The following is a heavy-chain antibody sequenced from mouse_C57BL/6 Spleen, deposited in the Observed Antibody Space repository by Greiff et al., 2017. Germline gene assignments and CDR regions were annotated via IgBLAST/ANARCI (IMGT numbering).Heavy chain of an antibody. Sequence: QVQLKQPGAELVRPGSSVKLSCKASGYTFTSYWMHWVKQRPIQGLEWIGNIDPSDSETHYNQKFKDKATLTVDKSSSTAYMQLSSLTSEDSAVYYCARDSSGGFAYWGQGTLVTVSA. J-gene: IGHJ3*01. V-gene: IGHV1-52*01. CDR1: GYTFTSYW. D-gene: IGHD3-2*02. CDR2: IDPSDSET. CDR3: ARDSSGGFAY.